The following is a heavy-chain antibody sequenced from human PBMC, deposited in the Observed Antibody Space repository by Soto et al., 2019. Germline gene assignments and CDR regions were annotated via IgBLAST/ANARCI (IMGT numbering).Heavy chain of an antibody. J-gene: IGHJ4*02. V-gene: IGHV2-5*02. CDR2: IYWGDDK. CDR1: GLPLSTSGVG. Sequence: QITLKESGPTLVKPTQPLTLTCTFSGLPLSTSGVGVGWIRQPPGKALEWLALIYWGDDKRYTPSLRSRLTITKDTSKNQVVLTMTNMDPVDTATYYCALSKGYCTNGVCYFDYWGQGTLVTVSS. CDR3: ALSKGYCTNGVCYFDY. D-gene: IGHD2-8*01.